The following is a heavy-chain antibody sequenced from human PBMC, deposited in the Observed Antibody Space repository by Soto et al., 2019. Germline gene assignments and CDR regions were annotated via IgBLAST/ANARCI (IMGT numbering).Heavy chain of an antibody. CDR1: GGSISSGVYS. CDR3: TRHNLLTIVAAGPSGH. Sequence: SETLSLTCAVSGGSISSGVYSWSWIRQPPGKGLEWIGYIYHSGSTYYNPSLKSRVTISVDTSKNQFSLSLNSVTAADTAVYYCTRHNLLTIVAAGPSGHWGQGTLVTVSS. D-gene: IGHD6-13*01. CDR2: IYHSGST. V-gene: IGHV4-30-2*01. J-gene: IGHJ4*02.